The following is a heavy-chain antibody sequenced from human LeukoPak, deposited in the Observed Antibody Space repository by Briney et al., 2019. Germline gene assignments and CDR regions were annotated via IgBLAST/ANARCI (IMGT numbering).Heavy chain of an antibody. CDR3: AKGPYSSSWYDY. CDR1: GFTFSSYG. D-gene: IGHD6-13*01. V-gene: IGHV3-30*18. J-gene: IGHJ4*02. Sequence: GGSLRLSCAASGFTFSSYGMHWVRQAQGKGLEWVAVISYDGSNKYYADSVKGRFTISRDNSKNTLYLQMNSLRAEDTAVYYCAKGPYSSSWYDYWGQGTLVTVSS. CDR2: ISYDGSNK.